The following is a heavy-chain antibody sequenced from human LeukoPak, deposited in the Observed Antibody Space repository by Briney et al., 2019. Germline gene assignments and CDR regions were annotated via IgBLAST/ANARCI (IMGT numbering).Heavy chain of an antibody. CDR2: ISGSGGST. CDR3: AKDLGTMIVVVHGFEFDP. J-gene: IGHJ5*02. CDR1: GFTFSSYG. V-gene: IGHV3-23*01. D-gene: IGHD3-22*01. Sequence: GGTLRLSCAASGFTFSSYGMSWVRQAPGKGLEWVSAISGSGGSTYYADSVKGRFTISRDNSKNTLYLQMNSLRAEDTAVYYCAKDLGTMIVVVHGFEFDPWGQGTLVTVSS.